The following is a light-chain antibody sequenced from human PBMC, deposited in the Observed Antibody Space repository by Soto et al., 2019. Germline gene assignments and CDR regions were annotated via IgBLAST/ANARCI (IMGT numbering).Light chain of an antibody. J-gene: IGLJ1*01. CDR1: SSNIGANT. CDR3: NSYTSSNTYV. V-gene: IGLV1-44*01. Sequence: QSVLTQTPSASGTPGQRVAFSCSGSSSNIGANTVNWYQQLPGAAPKLLIYSHSQRPSGVPDRFSGSKSGTSASLAISGLQAEDEADYYCNSYTSSNTYVFGSGTKVTVL. CDR2: SHS.